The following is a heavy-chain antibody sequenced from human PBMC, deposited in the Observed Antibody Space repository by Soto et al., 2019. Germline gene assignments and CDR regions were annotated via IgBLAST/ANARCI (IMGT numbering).Heavy chain of an antibody. V-gene: IGHV4-34*01. Sequence: SETLSLTCAVYGGSFSGYYWSWIRQPPGKGLEWIGEINHSGSTNYNPSLKSRVTISVDTSKNQFSLKLSSVTAADTAVYYCARVAAAGDCFDYWGQGTLVTVSS. CDR2: INHSGST. CDR1: GGSFSGYY. J-gene: IGHJ4*02. CDR3: ARVAAAGDCFDY. D-gene: IGHD6-13*01.